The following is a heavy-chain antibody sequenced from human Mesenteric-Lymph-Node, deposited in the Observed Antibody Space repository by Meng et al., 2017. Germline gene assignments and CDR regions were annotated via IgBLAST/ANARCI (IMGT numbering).Heavy chain of an antibody. V-gene: IGHV4-34*10. D-gene: IGHD3-10*01. CDR2: INHSGST. J-gene: IGHJ1*01. Sequence: QVQLKEAGPGLVKPSDTLSLTCAVYGGSFSGYYWSWIRQPPGKGLEWIGEINHSGSTNYNPSLKSRVSMSIDKSKNQFSLKLTSVTAADTAVYHCLRGSGGSVWGQGTLVTVSS. CDR1: GGSFSGYY. CDR3: LRGSGGSV.